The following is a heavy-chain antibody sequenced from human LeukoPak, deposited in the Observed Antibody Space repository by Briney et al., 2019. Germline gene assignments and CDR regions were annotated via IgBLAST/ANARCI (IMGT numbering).Heavy chain of an antibody. CDR3: AKYSGSSDAFDI. J-gene: IGHJ3*02. CDR2: IGSSSSMI. D-gene: IGHD1-26*01. CDR1: GFTFSSYS. Sequence: GGSLRLSCAASGFTFSSYSMNWVRQAPGKGLEWISYIGSSSSMIFYADSVKGRFTISRDNAKNSLYLQLNSLRDEDTAVYYCAKYSGSSDAFDIWGQGTMVTVSS. V-gene: IGHV3-48*02.